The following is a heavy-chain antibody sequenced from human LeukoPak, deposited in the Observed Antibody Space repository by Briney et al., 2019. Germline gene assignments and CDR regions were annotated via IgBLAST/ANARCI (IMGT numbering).Heavy chain of an antibody. J-gene: IGHJ4*02. V-gene: IGHV1-2*02. CDR1: GYTFTGYY. D-gene: IGHD6-19*01. CDR2: INPNTGAT. CDR3: ARDRVGSGWPRPFYFEV. Sequence: GASVKVSCKPSGYTFTGYYLHWVRQAPGRAPEWMGWINPNTGATAYAQNFQGRVTMSRDTSISTAYMDLSSLRSGDTAIYYCARDRVGSGWPRPFYFEVWGQGTLVTVSS.